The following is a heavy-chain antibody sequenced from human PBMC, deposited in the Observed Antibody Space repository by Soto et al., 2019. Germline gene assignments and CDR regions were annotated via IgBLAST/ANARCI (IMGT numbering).Heavy chain of an antibody. CDR1: GGSISSGGYS. CDR3: AREGRSGSYYFDY. CDR2: IYHSGST. V-gene: IGHV4-30-2*01. D-gene: IGHD1-26*01. J-gene: IGHJ4*02. Sequence: SETLSLTCSVSGGSISSGGYSWSWIRQPPGKGLEWIGYIYHSGSTYYNPSLKSRVTISVDRSKNQFSLKLSSVTAADTAVYYCAREGRSGSYYFDYWGQGTLVTVSS.